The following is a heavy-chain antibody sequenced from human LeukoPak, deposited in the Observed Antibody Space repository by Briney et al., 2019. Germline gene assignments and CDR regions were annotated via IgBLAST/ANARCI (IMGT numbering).Heavy chain of an antibody. CDR1: GFTFSRYA. D-gene: IGHD3-22*01. J-gene: IGHJ4*02. V-gene: IGHV3-23*01. CDR2: ISGSGTST. Sequence: GGSLRLSCAASGFTFSRYAMSWVRQAPGKGLEWVSGISGSGTSTYYADSVKGRFTISRNNSKNALYLQMNSLRADETAVYYCAKEVYSDSSGYFDYWGQGTLVTVSS. CDR3: AKEVYSDSSGYFDY.